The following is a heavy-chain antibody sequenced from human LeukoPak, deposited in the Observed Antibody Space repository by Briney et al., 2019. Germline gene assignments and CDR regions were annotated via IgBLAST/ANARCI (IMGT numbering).Heavy chain of an antibody. CDR1: GFTVSSNY. J-gene: IGHJ4*02. D-gene: IGHD6-19*01. Sequence: GGSLRLSCAASGFTVSSNYMSWVRQAPGKGLEWVSVIYSGGSTCYADSVKGRFTISRDNSKNTLYLQMNSLRAEDTAVYYCARVGSGWLTFDYWGQGTLVTVSS. V-gene: IGHV3-53*01. CDR2: IYSGGST. CDR3: ARVGSGWLTFDY.